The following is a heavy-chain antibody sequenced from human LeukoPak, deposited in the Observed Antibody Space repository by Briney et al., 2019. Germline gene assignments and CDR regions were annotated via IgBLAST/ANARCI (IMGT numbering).Heavy chain of an antibody. D-gene: IGHD6-13*01. CDR2: IKQDGSEK. Sequence: PGGSLRLSCAASGFTFSTYWMSWVRQAPGKGLEWVANIKQDGSEKVYVDSVKGRFTISRDNAQNSLFLQMNALRAEDTAVYYCARDPYSSTWSYGMDVCGQGTTVTVSS. V-gene: IGHV3-7*05. CDR1: GFTFSTYW. CDR3: ARDPYSSTWSYGMDV. J-gene: IGHJ6*02.